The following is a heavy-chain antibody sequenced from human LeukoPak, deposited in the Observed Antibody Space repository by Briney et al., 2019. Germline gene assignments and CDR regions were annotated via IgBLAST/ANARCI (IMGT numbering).Heavy chain of an antibody. Sequence: SETLSLTCTVSGYFSTAYYWGWIRQPLGKGLEWMASIRPDGHTYTNSSLRHQLTISADMSRNEFSLKLNSLTAADTAVYYCARQVATKGEWAFDVWGQGTVVTVSS. V-gene: IGHV4-38-2*02. J-gene: IGHJ3*01. CDR3: ARQVATKGEWAFDV. CDR2: IRPDGHT. D-gene: IGHD5-12*01. CDR1: GYFSTAYY.